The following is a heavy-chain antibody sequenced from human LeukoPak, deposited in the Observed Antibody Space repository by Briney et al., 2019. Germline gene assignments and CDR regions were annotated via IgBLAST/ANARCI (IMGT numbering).Heavy chain of an antibody. D-gene: IGHD3-3*01. CDR1: GFTFSSFG. J-gene: IGHJ6*03. CDR3: ARDQQPLTIFGVVTDYYYMDV. V-gene: IGHV3-30*02. CDR2: IRYDGSKK. Sequence: GGSLRLSCAASGFTFSSFGMHWVRQAPGKGLEWVAFIRYDGSKKYYADSVKGRFTFSKDNSKNTLYLQMNSLRSDDTAVYYCARDQQPLTIFGVVTDYYYMDVWGKGTTVTVSS.